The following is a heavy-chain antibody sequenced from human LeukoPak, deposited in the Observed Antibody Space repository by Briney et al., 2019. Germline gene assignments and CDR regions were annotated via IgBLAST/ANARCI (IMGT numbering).Heavy chain of an antibody. J-gene: IGHJ4*02. CDR3: AKVQAYNYGYFDY. V-gene: IGHV3-9*01. CDR2: ISWNSGSI. Sequence: GGSLRLSCVASGFTFDDYAIHWVRQAPGKGLEWVSGISWNSGSIDYADSVKGRFTISRYNAKNSLHLQMNSLRAEDTALYYCAKVQAYNYGYFDYWGQGTLVTVSS. D-gene: IGHD4-17*01. CDR1: GFTFDDYA.